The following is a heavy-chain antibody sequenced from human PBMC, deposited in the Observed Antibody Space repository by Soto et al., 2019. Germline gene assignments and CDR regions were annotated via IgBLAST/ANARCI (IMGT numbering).Heavy chain of an antibody. Sequence: ASVKVSCKASGYTFTSYYMHWVRQAPGQGLEWMGWISAYNGNTNYADSVKGRFTISRDNSKNTLNLQMNSLRVEDTAVYYCTRAAIRGELLDYWGQGTQVTVSS. V-gene: IGHV1-18*04. CDR3: TRAAIRGELLDY. CDR2: ISAYNGNT. D-gene: IGHD1-26*01. J-gene: IGHJ4*02. CDR1: GYTFTSYY.